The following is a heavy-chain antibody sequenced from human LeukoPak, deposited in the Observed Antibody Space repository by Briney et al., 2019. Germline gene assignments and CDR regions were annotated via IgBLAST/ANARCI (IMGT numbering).Heavy chain of an antibody. D-gene: IGHD6-19*01. CDR1: GGSISSYY. CDR3: ARHLLSSCWYRY. V-gene: IGHV4-59*08. Sequence: SETLSLTCTVSGGSISSYYWSWIRQPPGKGLEWIGYIYYSGSTNYNPSLKSRVTISVDTSKNQFSLKLSSVTAADTAVYYCARHLLSSCWYRYWGQGTLVTVSS. CDR2: IYYSGST. J-gene: IGHJ4*02.